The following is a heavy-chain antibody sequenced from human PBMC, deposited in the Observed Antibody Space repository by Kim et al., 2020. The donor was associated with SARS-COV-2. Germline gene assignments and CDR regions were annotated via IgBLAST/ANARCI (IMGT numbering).Heavy chain of an antibody. V-gene: IGHV7-4-1*02. D-gene: IGHD2-2*01. CDR1: GYTFTSYA. CDR3: ARAQHLGYCSSTSCYAGDFKADGMDV. J-gene: IGHJ6*01. Sequence: ASVKVSCKASGYTFTSYAMHWVRQAPGQGLEWMGWINTNTGNPTYAQGFTGRFVFSLDTSVSTAYLQISSLKAEDTAVYYCARAQHLGYCSSTSCYAGDFKADGMDVWGQGSTVTVSS. CDR2: INTNTGNP.